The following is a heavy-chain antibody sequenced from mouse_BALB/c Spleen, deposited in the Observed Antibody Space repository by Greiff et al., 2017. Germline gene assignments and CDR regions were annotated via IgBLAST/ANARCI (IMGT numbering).Heavy chain of an antibody. V-gene: IGHV5-17*02. CDR3: ARSSTVVEGAWFAY. Sequence: DVQLVESGGGLVQPGGSRKLSCAASGFTFSSFGMHWVRQAPEKGLEWVAYISSGSSTIYYADTVKGRFTISRDNPKNTLFLQMTSLRSEDTAMYYCARSSTVVEGAWFAYWGQGTLVTVSA. J-gene: IGHJ3*01. CDR1: GFTFSSFG. D-gene: IGHD1-1*01. CDR2: ISSGSSTI.